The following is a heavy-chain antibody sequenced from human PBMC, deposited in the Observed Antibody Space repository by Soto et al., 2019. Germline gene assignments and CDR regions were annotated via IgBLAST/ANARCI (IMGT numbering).Heavy chain of an antibody. CDR2: ISDNNGNT. J-gene: IGHJ2*01. CDR1: DYTFTSFG. D-gene: IGHD5-18*01. V-gene: IGHV1-18*01. CDR3: ARAFSYGSYWYFDL. Sequence: QVQLVQSGAEVKKPGDSVKVSCKAADYTFTSFGITWVRQAPGQGREWMGWISDNNGNTNYAQKFQSRVTMTTDTSTNTAYMELLTLRSDDTAAYYCARAFSYGSYWYFDLWGRGTLVTVSS.